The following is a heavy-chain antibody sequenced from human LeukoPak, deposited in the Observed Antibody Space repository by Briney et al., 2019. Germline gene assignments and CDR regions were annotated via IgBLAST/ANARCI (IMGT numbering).Heavy chain of an antibody. V-gene: IGHV4-59*01. D-gene: IGHD5-12*01. Sequence: SSETLSLSCTVTGGSIGSYYWSWIRQPPGKGLEWIGYIYYSGSTNYNPSLKSRVTISVDTSKNQFSLRLSSVTAADTAVYYCSRVTGYMVEDYFDYWGQGTLVTVSS. J-gene: IGHJ4*02. CDR2: IYYSGST. CDR3: SRVTGYMVEDYFDY. CDR1: GGSIGSYY.